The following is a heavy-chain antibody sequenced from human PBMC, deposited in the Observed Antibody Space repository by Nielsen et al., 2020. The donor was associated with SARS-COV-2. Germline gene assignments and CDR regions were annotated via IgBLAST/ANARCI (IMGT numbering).Heavy chain of an antibody. CDR2: IYHSGST. V-gene: IGHV4-4*02. CDR3: AGGNTALRYYFDY. CDR1: GGSISSSNW. D-gene: IGHD3-16*01. Sequence: SETLSLTCAVSGGSISSSNWWSWVRQPPGKGLEWIGEIYHSGSTNYNPSLKSRVTMSVDTSKNQFSLTLRSVTAADTAVYFCAGGNTALRYYFDYWGQGTLVTVSS. J-gene: IGHJ4*02.